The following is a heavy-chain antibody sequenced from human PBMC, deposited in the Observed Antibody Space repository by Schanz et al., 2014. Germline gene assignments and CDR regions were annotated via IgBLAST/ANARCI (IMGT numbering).Heavy chain of an antibody. D-gene: IGHD6-6*01. V-gene: IGHV1-69*08. CDR3: ARDQSPYTNSSDVRYFDY. J-gene: IGHJ4*02. CDR2: IVPIAGIT. CDR1: GGTFSSDT. Sequence: QVQLVQSGAEVKKPGSSVKVSCKASGGTFSSDTFSWVRQAPGQGLEWMGRIVPIAGITNYAQRFQGRVTITADKSSDTAYMELSSLRSEDTAVYYCARDQSPYTNSSDVRYFDYWGQGSLVNDSS.